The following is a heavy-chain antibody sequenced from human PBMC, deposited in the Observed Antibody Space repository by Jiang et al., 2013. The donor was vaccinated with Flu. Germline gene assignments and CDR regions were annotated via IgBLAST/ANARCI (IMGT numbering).Heavy chain of an antibody. CDR2: IYYSGST. J-gene: IGHJ3*02. CDR3: ARGGVPYDQGAFDI. CDR1: GGSISSGDYY. V-gene: IGHV4-30-4*08. D-gene: IGHD3-22*01. Sequence: GPGLVKPSQTLSLTCTVSGGSISSGDYYWSWIRQPPGKGLEWIGYIYYSGSTYYNPSLKSRVTISVDTSKNQFSLKLSSVTAADTAVYYCARGGVPYDQGAFDIWGQGDNGHRLF.